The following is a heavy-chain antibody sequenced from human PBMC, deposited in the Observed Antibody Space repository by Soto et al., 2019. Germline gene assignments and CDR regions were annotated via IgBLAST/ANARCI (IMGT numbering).Heavy chain of an antibody. V-gene: IGHV4-34*01. CDR1: GWSFSGYY. D-gene: IGHD3-16*01. CDR3: ARGPPFH. Sequence: SETLSLTCAFYGWSFSGYYWSWIRQPPGKGLEWIGEINHSGSTNYNPSLKSRVTISVDTSKNQFSLKLSSVTAADTAVYYCARGPPFHWGQGTLVTVSS. CDR2: INHSGST. J-gene: IGHJ4*02.